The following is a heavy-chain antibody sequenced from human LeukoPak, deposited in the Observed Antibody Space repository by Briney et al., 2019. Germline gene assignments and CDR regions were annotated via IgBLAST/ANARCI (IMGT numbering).Heavy chain of an antibody. D-gene: IGHD1-7*01. J-gene: IGHJ6*03. CDR1: GFTFSSYW. V-gene: IGHV3-74*01. CDR2: INTDGSST. Sequence: RPGGSLRLSCAASGFTFSSYWMHWVRQVPGKGLVWVSRINTDGSSTNNADSVKGRFTISRDNAKNTLYLQMNSLRAEDTAVYYCARGIIYSGTTTYYYQYMDVWGKGTTVTVSS. CDR3: ARGIIYSGTTTYYYQYMDV.